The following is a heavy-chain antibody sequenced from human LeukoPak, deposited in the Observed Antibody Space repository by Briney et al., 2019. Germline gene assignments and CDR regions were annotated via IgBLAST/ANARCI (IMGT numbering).Heavy chain of an antibody. Sequence: GGSLRLSCAASGFTFSNYMSWVRQAPGKGLEWVSIIYRGGSTNYADSVKGRFTISRDTSKNTLYLQMNSLRAEDTAVYYCARLSANSSAYFFDYWGQGTLVTVSS. CDR2: IYRGGST. CDR1: GFTFSNY. V-gene: IGHV3-66*04. CDR3: ARLSANSSAYFFDY. D-gene: IGHD3-22*01. J-gene: IGHJ4*02.